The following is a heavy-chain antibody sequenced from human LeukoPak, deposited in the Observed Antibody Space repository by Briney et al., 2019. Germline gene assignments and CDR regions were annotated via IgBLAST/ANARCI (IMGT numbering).Heavy chain of an antibody. D-gene: IGHD3-9*01. V-gene: IGHV4-39*07. CDR2: IDYSGST. Sequence: SQTLSLTCIVSGGSISRGGYYWGWIRQPPGKGLEWIGSIDYSGSTYYNPSLKSRGTISVDTSKNQFSLKLSSVTAADTAVYYCASESSGHDILGGYFDYWGQGTLVTVSS. J-gene: IGHJ4*02. CDR3: ASESSGHDILGGYFDY. CDR1: GGSISRGGYY.